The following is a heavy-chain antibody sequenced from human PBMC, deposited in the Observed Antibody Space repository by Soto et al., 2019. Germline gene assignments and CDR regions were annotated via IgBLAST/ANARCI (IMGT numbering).Heavy chain of an antibody. CDR1: GGSISSSNW. CDR3: ARVNYDILTGSPIFDY. J-gene: IGHJ4*02. Sequence: QVQLQESGPGLVKPSGTLSLTCAVSGGSISSSNWWSWVRQPPGKGLEWIGEIYHSGSTNYNPSLKSRVTIPVDKSKNQFSLKLSPVTAADTAVYYCARVNYDILTGSPIFDYWGQGTLVTVSS. CDR2: IYHSGST. V-gene: IGHV4-4*02. D-gene: IGHD3-9*01.